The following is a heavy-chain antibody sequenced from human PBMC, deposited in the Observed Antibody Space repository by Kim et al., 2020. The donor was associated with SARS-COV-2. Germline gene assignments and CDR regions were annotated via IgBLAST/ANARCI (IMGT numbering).Heavy chain of an antibody. J-gene: IGHJ4*02. V-gene: IGHV4-34*01. CDR2: SNHSGIT. CDR3: ARERTLTSPFDY. Sequence: SETLSLTCAVYGGSFSGYYWNWIRQPPGKGLEWIGESNHSGITNYNPSLKSLINISVDTSKNQFSLKLTSVTAADTAVYYCARERTLTSPFDYWGQGTLVTVSS. D-gene: IGHD4-17*01. CDR1: GGSFSGYY.